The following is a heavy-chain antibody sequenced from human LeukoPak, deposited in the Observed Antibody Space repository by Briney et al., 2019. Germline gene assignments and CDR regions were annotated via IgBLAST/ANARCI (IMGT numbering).Heavy chain of an antibody. Sequence: GGSLRLSCAASGFTVSSYGMHWVRQAPGKGLEWVAVIWYGGSNKYYADSVKGRFTISRDNSKNTLYLQMNSLRAEDTAVYYCAKELSRGAFDIWGQGTMVTVSS. D-gene: IGHD2/OR15-2a*01. CDR3: AKELSRGAFDI. CDR1: GFTVSSYG. V-gene: IGHV3-30*02. J-gene: IGHJ3*02. CDR2: IWYGGSNK.